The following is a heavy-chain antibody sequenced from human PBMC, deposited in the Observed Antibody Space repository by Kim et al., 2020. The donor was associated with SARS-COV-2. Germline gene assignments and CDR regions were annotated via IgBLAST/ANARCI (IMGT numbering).Heavy chain of an antibody. J-gene: IGHJ6*02. CDR3: AREDGGYSYGYYYYGMDV. V-gene: IGHV3-21*01. Sequence: GGSLRLSCAASGFTFSSYSMNWVRQAPGKGLEWVSSISSSSSYIYYADSVKGRFTISRDNAKNSLYLQMNSLRAEDTAVYYCAREDGGYSYGYYYYGMDVWGQGTTVTVSS. D-gene: IGHD5-18*01. CDR2: ISSSSSYI. CDR1: GFTFSSYS.